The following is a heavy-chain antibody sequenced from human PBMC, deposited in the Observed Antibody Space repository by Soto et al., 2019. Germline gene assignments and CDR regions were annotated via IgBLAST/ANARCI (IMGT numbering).Heavy chain of an antibody. Sequence: QVHLVESGGGLVKPGGSLKLTCTASGFTFSDYSLSWIRQAPGKGLEWISYITNTNKYSGHADSVKGRFTISRDNAKNSVFLQMNSLSVDDTAIYYCARDPGTATFDSWGQGTRVTVSS. J-gene: IGHJ4*01. V-gene: IGHV3-11*05. CDR1: GFTFSDYS. CDR2: ITNTNKYS. D-gene: IGHD1-1*01. CDR3: ARDPGTATFDS.